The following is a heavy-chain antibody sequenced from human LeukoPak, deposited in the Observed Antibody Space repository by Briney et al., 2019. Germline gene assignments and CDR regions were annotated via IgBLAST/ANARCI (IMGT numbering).Heavy chain of an antibody. CDR1: GFTFSSYA. CDR3: AKSPSTGVVVPAVIQLYFDY. J-gene: IGHJ4*02. Sequence: PGGSLRLSCAASGFTFSSYAMHWVRQAPGKGLEWVAVISYDGSNKYYADSVKGRFTISRDNSKNTLYLQMNSLRAEDTAVYYCAKSPSTGVVVPAVIQLYFDYWGQGTLVTVSS. V-gene: IGHV3-30-3*02. CDR2: ISYDGSNK. D-gene: IGHD2-2*01.